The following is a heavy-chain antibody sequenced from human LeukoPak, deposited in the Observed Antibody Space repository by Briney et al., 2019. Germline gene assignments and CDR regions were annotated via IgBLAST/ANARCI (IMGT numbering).Heavy chain of an antibody. Sequence: PSETLSLTCTVSGGSISSYYWSWIRQPPGKGLEWVGYIYYSGSTNYNPSLKSQVTISVDTSKNQFSLKLSSVTAADTAVYYCARGYSYGYYYYYYMDVWGKGTTVTVSS. CDR3: ARGYSYGYYYYYYMDV. CDR2: IYYSGST. CDR1: GGSISSYY. J-gene: IGHJ6*03. D-gene: IGHD5-18*01. V-gene: IGHV4-59*01.